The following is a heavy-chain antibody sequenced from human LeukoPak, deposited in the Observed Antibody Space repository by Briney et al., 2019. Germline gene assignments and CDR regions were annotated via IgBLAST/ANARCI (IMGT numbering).Heavy chain of an antibody. CDR2: ISSSSSYI. CDR1: GFTFSDYY. CDR3: ARDHIAAAGTQLFDY. J-gene: IGHJ4*02. D-gene: IGHD6-13*01. V-gene: IGHV3-11*06. Sequence: GGSLRLSCAASGFTFSDYYMSWIRQAPGKGLEWVSSISSSSSYIYYADSVKGRFTISRDNAKNSLYLQMNSLRAEDTAVYYCARDHIAAAGTQLFDYWGQGTLVTVSS.